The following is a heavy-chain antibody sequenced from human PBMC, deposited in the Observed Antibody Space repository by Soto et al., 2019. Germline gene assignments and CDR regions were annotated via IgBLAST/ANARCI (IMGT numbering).Heavy chain of an antibody. Sequence: QVQLVESGGGVVQPGRSLRLSCAASGFTFSSYAMHWVRQAPGKGLEWVAVISYDGSNKYYADSVKGRLTISRDNSKNTLYLQMNSLRAEDTAVYYCARGTPGYYDSSGYYSVVDYWGQGTLVTVSS. D-gene: IGHD3-22*01. CDR3: ARGTPGYYDSSGYYSVVDY. CDR1: GFTFSSYA. J-gene: IGHJ4*02. V-gene: IGHV3-30-3*01. CDR2: ISYDGSNK.